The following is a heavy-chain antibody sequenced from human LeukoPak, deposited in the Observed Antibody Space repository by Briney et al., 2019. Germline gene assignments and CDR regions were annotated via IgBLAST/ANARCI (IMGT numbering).Heavy chain of an antibody. Sequence: GGSLRLSCAASGFTFSSYAMSWVRQAPGKGLEWVSAISGSGGSIYYADSVKGRFTISRDNSKNTLYLQMNSLRAEDTAVYYCAKVYHLAVSAFDYWGQGTLVTVSS. CDR3: AKVYHLAVSAFDY. V-gene: IGHV3-23*01. D-gene: IGHD6-19*01. CDR2: ISGSGGSI. J-gene: IGHJ4*02. CDR1: GFTFSSYA.